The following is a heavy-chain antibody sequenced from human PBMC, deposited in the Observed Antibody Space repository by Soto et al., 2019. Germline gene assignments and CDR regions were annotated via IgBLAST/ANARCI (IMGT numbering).Heavy chain of an antibody. D-gene: IGHD3-3*01. Sequence: GGSLRLSCAASGFTFSSYAMHWVRQAPGKGPEWVAVISYDGSNKYYADSVKGRFTISRDNSKNTLYLQMNSLRAEDTAVYYCASTTFTIFGVPNDYWGQGTLVTVSS. CDR3: ASTTFTIFGVPNDY. V-gene: IGHV3-30-3*01. CDR2: ISYDGSNK. J-gene: IGHJ4*02. CDR1: GFTFSSYA.